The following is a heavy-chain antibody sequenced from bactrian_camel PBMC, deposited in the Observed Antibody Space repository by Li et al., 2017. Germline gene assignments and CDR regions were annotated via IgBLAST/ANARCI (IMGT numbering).Heavy chain of an antibody. CDR2: VRSDGDMT. CDR1: GFIARVYF. Sequence: HVQLVESGGGLVQPGGSLRLSCTASGFIARVYFMGWVRQTPGMGLEWVSNVRSDGDMTSYPDSVKGRFTISRDNAKDTLYLQLNSLQIEDMAMYYCGRGIADCSGGACNVGSGFGYWGQGTQVTVS. V-gene: IGHV3S39*01. CDR3: GRGIADCSGGACNVGSGFGY. J-gene: IGHJ6*01. D-gene: IGHD2*01.